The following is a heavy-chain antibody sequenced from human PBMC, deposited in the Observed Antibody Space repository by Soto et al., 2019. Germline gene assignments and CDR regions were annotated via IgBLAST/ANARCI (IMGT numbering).Heavy chain of an antibody. CDR3: ARAIPHFDY. V-gene: IGHV1-46*01. Sequence: QVQLVQSGAEVKEPGASVKISCKPSGYSFTSFYMHWVRQAPGQGLEWMGTINHNGGSTTYAQKFQGRVTMTRDTSTSTLYMDLSGLRSEDTAVYYCARAIPHFDYWGQGTLVTVSS. CDR2: INHNGGST. CDR1: GYSFTSFY. D-gene: IGHD2-21*01. J-gene: IGHJ4*02.